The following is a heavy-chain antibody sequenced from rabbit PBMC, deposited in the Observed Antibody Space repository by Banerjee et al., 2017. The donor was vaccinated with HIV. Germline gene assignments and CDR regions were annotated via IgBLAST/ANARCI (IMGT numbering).Heavy chain of an antibody. CDR3: ARDTGGYAGYDL. CDR1: GFSFSNKYV. V-gene: IGHV1S45*01. CDR2: INTSSGNT. D-gene: IGHD7-1*01. J-gene: IGHJ4*01. Sequence: QEQLEESGGDLVKPEGSLTLTCTASGFSFSNKYVMCWVRQAPGKGLEWIACINTSSGNTVYATWAKGRFTISKTSWTTVTLQMTSLTAADTATYFCARDTGGYAGYDLWGPGTLVTVS.